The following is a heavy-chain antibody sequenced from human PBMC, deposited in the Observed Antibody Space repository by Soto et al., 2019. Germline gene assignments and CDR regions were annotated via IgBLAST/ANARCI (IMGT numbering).Heavy chain of an antibody. J-gene: IGHJ5*01. CDR3: AKGYCGGGRCYDLDNWFDS. CDR1: GFTFSTYA. Sequence: EVQLLESGGGLVQPGGSLRLSCAASGFTFSTYAMTWVRQAPGKGPEWVSRIGDSGGETTHYADSVKGRFTISRDNAKNTLYLQMNSLRVEDTAIYYCAKGYCGGGRCYDLDNWFDSWGQGTRVTVSS. D-gene: IGHD2-15*01. V-gene: IGHV3-23*01. CDR2: IGDSGGETT.